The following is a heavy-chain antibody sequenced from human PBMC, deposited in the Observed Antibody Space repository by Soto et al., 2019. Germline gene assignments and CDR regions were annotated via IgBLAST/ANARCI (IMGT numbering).Heavy chain of an antibody. Sequence: SETLSLTCTVSGGSISSYYWSWIRQPPGKGLEWIGYIYYSGSTNYNPSLKSRVTISVDTSKNQFSLKLSSVTAADTAVYYCARVDVLEWLSGATYYYYMDVWGKGTTVTVSS. CDR1: GGSISSYY. CDR2: IYYSGST. J-gene: IGHJ6*03. CDR3: ARVDVLEWLSGATYYYYMDV. V-gene: IGHV4-59*01. D-gene: IGHD3-3*01.